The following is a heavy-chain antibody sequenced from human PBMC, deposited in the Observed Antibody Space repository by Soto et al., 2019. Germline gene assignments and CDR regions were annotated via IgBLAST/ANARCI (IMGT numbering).Heavy chain of an antibody. CDR1: GFTFSSYA. J-gene: IGHJ4*02. CDR2: VSGSGDNT. D-gene: IGHD3-10*01. Sequence: PGGSLRLSCGASGFTFSSYAMTWVRQAPGKGLEWVSVVSGSGDNTFYADSVKGRFTISRDNSKNTLYLQMNSLRAEDTAVYYCARGSYSTSYSSQAFWGQGTLVTVSS. CDR3: ARGSYSTSYSSQAF. V-gene: IGHV3-23*01.